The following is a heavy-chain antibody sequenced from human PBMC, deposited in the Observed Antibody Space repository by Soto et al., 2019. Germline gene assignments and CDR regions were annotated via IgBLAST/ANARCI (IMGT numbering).Heavy chain of an antibody. CDR1: GFTFSSYA. J-gene: IGHJ4*02. Sequence: GGSLRLSCEASGFTFSSYAMSWVRQAPGKGLEWVSAISGSGGSTYYADSVKGRFTISRDNSKNTLYLQMNSLRAEDTAVYYCAKVRDNEQWLVDYFDYWGQGTLVTVSS. CDR3: AKVRDNEQWLVDYFDY. D-gene: IGHD6-19*01. V-gene: IGHV3-23*01. CDR2: ISGSGGST.